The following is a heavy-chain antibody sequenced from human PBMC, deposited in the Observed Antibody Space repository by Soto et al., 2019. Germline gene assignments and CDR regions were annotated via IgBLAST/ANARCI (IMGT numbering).Heavy chain of an antibody. J-gene: IGHJ4*02. CDR2: IYPGDSYT. V-gene: IGHV5-51*01. Sequence: PGESLKISCKGSGYNFNTYWIGWGRQMPGKGLEWMGLIYPGDSYTRYSPSFQGQVTISADKSLSTAYLQWSGLKASDTAMYYCARRAPDIDSATYQLDFWGQGTQVTVSS. CDR3: ARRAPDIDSATYQLDF. CDR1: GYNFNTYW. D-gene: IGHD1-26*01.